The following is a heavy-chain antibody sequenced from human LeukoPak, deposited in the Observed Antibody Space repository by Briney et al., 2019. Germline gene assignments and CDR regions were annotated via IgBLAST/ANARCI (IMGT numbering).Heavy chain of an antibody. D-gene: IGHD2/OR15-2a*01. J-gene: IGHJ4*02. Sequence: PGRSLRLSCAASGFTFSSYGMHWVRQAPGKGLEWVAVIWYDGSNKYYADSVKGRFTISRDNSKNTLYLQMNSLRAEDTAVYYCARDGLRGNMYYFDYWGQGTLVTVSS. CDR3: ARDGLRGNMYYFDY. CDR2: IWYDGSNK. CDR1: GFTFSSYG. V-gene: IGHV3-33*01.